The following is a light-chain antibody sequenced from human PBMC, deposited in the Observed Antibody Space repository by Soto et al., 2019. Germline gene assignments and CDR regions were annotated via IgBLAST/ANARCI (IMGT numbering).Light chain of an antibody. V-gene: IGLV2-14*01. CDR2: EVS. J-gene: IGLJ1*01. Sequence: QSALTQPASVSGSPGQSIAISCTGTGSDVGGYKFVSWYQQHPGKAPKLMIYEVSNRPSGVSSRFSGSKSGNTASLTISGLQAEDEADYYCSSYTSSSSYVFGTGTKVTVL. CDR1: GSDVGGYKF. CDR3: SSYTSSSSYV.